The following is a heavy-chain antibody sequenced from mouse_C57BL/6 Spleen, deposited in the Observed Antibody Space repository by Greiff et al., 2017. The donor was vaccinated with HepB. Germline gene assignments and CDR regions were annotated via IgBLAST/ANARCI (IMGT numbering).Heavy chain of an antibody. J-gene: IGHJ2*01. CDR1: GYTFTSYW. CDR3: ARGAAQATH. CDR2: INPSYGGT. V-gene: IGHV1-53*01. Sequence: QVQLQQPGSDLVKPGASVKLSCKASGYTFTSYWMHWVKPRPGQGLEWIGNINPSYGGTNYNEKLKSKATLTVDNSSRTAYMQLSSLTPEDSAVLSCARGAAQATHWGQGTTLTVAS. D-gene: IGHD3-2*02.